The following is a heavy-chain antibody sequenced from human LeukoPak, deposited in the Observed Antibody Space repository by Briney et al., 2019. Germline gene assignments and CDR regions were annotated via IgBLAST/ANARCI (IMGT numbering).Heavy chain of an antibody. CDR3: AKESPLEDY. Sequence: GGSLRLSCAASGFTFSSYGMHWVRQAPGKGLEWVAVISYGGSNKYYAGSVKGRFTISRDNSKNTLYLQMNSLRAEDTAVYYCAKESPLEDYWGQGTLVTVSS. J-gene: IGHJ4*02. CDR2: ISYGGSNK. CDR1: GFTFSSYG. D-gene: IGHD5-24*01. V-gene: IGHV3-30*18.